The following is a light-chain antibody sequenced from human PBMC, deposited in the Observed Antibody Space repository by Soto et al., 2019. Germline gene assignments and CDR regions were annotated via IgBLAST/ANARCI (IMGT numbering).Light chain of an antibody. CDR3: QQYNNWPLT. Sequence: EIVMTQSPATLSVSPGERATLSCRASQSVSSNLAWYQQKPGQAPRLLIYGASTRATGIPARFSGSGSGTELNLTISRPQSEDFAVYYCQQYNNWPLTIGGGTKVEIK. CDR2: GAS. CDR1: QSVSSN. J-gene: IGKJ4*01. V-gene: IGKV3-15*01.